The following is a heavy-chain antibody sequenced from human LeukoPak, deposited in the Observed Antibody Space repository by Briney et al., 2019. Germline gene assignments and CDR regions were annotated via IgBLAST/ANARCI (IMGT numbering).Heavy chain of an antibody. CDR3: ARGDYYGEPKYYFDY. CDR1: GGSISSYY. J-gene: IGHJ4*02. CDR2: IYYSGST. Sequence: SETLSLTCTVSGGSISSYYWRWIRQPPGKGLEWIGYIYYSGSTNYNPSLKSRVTISVDTSKNQFSLKLSSVTAADTAVYYCARGDYYGEPKYYFDYWGQGTLVTVSS. D-gene: IGHD4-17*01. V-gene: IGHV4-59*08.